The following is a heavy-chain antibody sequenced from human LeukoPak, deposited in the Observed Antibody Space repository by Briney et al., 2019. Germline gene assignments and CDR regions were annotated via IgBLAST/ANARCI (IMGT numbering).Heavy chain of an antibody. CDR1: GFTFSSYD. V-gene: IGHV3-23*01. J-gene: IGHJ5*02. Sequence: GGSLRLSCAASGFTFSSYDMSWVRQAPGKGLEWVSAISGSGGSTYYADSVKGRFTISRDNSKNTLYLQINSLRAEDTAVYYCAKVTSTGIGRGWFDPWGQGTLVTVSS. D-gene: IGHD1-1*01. CDR3: AKVTSTGIGRGWFDP. CDR2: ISGSGGST.